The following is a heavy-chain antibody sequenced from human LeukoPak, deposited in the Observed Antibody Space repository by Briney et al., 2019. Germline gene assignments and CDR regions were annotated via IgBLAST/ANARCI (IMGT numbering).Heavy chain of an antibody. CDR1: GFTFDDYA. D-gene: IGHD4-11*01. CDR2: ISWNSGHR. J-gene: IGHJ3*02. CDR3: ARGYTNYGYVFDI. Sequence: GGSLRLSCAASGFTFDDYAMHWVRQAPGKGLEWVSGISWNSGHRGYADSVKGRFTISRDNAKNSLYLQMNNLRVEDTAVYYCARGYTNYGYVFDIWGQGTMVTVSS. V-gene: IGHV3-9*01.